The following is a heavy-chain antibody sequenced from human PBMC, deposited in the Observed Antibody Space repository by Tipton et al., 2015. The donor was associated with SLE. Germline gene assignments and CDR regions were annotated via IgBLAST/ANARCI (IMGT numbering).Heavy chain of an antibody. Sequence: LRLSCTVSGGSISSSSYYWGWIRQPPGKGLEWIGSIYYSGGTYYNPSLKSRVTISVDTSKNQFSLKLSSVTAADTAVYYCATARDTNFPRWFGPWGQGTLVTVSS. D-gene: IGHD1-7*01. CDR2: IYYSGGT. CDR1: GGSISSSSYY. CDR3: ATARDTNFPRWFGP. J-gene: IGHJ5*02. V-gene: IGHV4-39*01.